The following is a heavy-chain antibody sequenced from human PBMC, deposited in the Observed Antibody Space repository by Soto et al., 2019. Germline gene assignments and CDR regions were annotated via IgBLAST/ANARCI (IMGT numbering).Heavy chain of an antibody. D-gene: IGHD6-13*01. CDR2: IYYSGST. V-gene: IGHV4-59*01. CDR1: GGSISSYY. CDR3: ASTEYSSSWHNWFDP. Sequence: SETLSLTCTVSGGSISSYYWSWIRQPPGKGLEWIGYIYYSGSTNYNPSLKSRVTISVDTSKNQFSLKLSSVTAADTAVYYCASTEYSSSWHNWFDPWGKGTLVTVSS. J-gene: IGHJ5*02.